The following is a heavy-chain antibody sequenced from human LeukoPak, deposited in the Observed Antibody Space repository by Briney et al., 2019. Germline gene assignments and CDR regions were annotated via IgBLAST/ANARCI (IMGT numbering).Heavy chain of an antibody. CDR1: GGSVSSGSYY. CDR3: AIRREYNSSGYDAFDI. D-gene: IGHD3-22*01. CDR2: SYYSGST. Sequence: SETLSLICTVSGGSVSSGSYYWSWIRQPPGKGLEWIGYSYYSGSTNYNPSLKSRVTISVDTSKNQFSLKLSSVTAADTAVYYCAIRREYNSSGYDAFDIWGQGTMVTVSS. V-gene: IGHV4-61*01. J-gene: IGHJ3*02.